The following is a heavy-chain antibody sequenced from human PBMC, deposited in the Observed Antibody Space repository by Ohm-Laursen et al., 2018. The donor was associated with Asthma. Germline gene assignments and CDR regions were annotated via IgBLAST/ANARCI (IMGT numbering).Heavy chain of an antibody. CDR1: GFTFSSYS. Sequence: GSLRLSCTASGFTFSSYSMNWVRQAPGKGLEWVSYISSSSSTIYYADSVKGRFTISRDNAKNSLYLQMNSLRAEDTAVYYCAKDLQDFWSGYHPIFDYWGQGTLVTVS. D-gene: IGHD3-3*01. CDR3: AKDLQDFWSGYHPIFDY. V-gene: IGHV3-48*01. J-gene: IGHJ4*02. CDR2: ISSSSSTI.